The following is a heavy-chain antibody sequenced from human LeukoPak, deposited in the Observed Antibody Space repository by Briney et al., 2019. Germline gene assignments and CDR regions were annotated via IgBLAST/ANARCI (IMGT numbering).Heavy chain of an antibody. CDR2: MNPNSGNT. CDR1: VYTFTGYD. D-gene: IGHD2-15*01. Sequence: ASVKVSCKASVYTFTGYDINWVRQATGQGPEWMGWMNPNSGNTGYAQKFQGRVTMTRNTSISTAYMELSSLRSEDTAVYYCAREMAGYCSGGSCWGQGTLVTVSS. J-gene: IGHJ4*02. V-gene: IGHV1-8*01. CDR3: AREMAGYCSGGSC.